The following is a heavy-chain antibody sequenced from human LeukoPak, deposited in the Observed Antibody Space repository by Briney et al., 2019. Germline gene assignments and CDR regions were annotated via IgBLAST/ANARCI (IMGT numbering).Heavy chain of an antibody. Sequence: SETLSPTCTVSGASVSSASYWSWIRQPPGKGVEWIAHIHNGVNTNYNPSLKSRVTISVDTSKNQFSLRLNSVTAADTAVYYCARSRAFNSGAFDPWGQGSLVTVSS. D-gene: IGHD1-26*01. CDR3: ARSRAFNSGAFDP. V-gene: IGHV4-61*01. CDR2: IHNGVNT. CDR1: GASVSSASY. J-gene: IGHJ5*02.